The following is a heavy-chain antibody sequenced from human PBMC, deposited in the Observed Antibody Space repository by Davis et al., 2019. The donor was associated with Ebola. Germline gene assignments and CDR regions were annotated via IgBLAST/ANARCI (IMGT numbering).Heavy chain of an antibody. Sequence: PGGSLRLSCAASGFTFSSYGMHWVRQAPGKGLEWVAVIWYDGSNKYYADSVKGRFTISRDNSKNTLYLQMNSLRAEDTAVYYCARELTLTGVYYFDYWGQGTLVTVSS. D-gene: IGHD3-9*01. V-gene: IGHV3-33*01. CDR1: GFTFSSYG. CDR3: ARELTLTGVYYFDY. CDR2: IWYDGSNK. J-gene: IGHJ4*02.